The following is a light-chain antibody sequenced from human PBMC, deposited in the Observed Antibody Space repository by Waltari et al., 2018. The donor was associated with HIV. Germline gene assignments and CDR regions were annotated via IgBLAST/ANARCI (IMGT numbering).Light chain of an antibody. V-gene: IGLV1-44*01. Sequence: QPALTQSPSASGTPGQVGIISCSGSDSNIGSSSVNWYQQLPNADPIHLMSNDMMRPSRVPDRFSGSKYSTAATLAVNRLLSEDEADYYCSTWAASLNNSVVFGGGTRLTVL. CDR2: NDM. J-gene: IGLJ2*01. CDR3: STWAASLNNSVV. CDR1: DSNIGSSS.